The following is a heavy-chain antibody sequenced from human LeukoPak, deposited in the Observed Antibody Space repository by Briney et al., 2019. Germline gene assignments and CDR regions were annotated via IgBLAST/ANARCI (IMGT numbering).Heavy chain of an antibody. J-gene: IGHJ1*01. CDR1: GFTCSSYA. D-gene: IGHD3-22*01. CDR3: AKDSSGRPQYFQH. Sequence: GGSLRLSCAASGFTCSSYAMSWVRQAPGKGLEGVSAISGSGGSTYYAGSVKGRFTISRDNSKNKLYLQMNSLRADDTAVYYCAKDSSGRPQYFQHWGQGPLVPVSS. V-gene: IGHV3-23*01. CDR2: ISGSGGST.